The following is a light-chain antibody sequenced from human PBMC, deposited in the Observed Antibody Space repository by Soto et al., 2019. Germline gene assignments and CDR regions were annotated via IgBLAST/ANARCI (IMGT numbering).Light chain of an antibody. J-gene: IGKJ3*01. CDR2: DAS. V-gene: IGKV3-11*01. Sequence: EIVLTQSPATLSLSPGERATLSCRASQSVSSYLAWYQQKPGQAPRLLIYDASNRATGIPARFSGSGSGTDFTLTISSLEPEDFALYYCQQRRSGFTCGPGTKVDIK. CDR3: QQRRSGFT. CDR1: QSVSSY.